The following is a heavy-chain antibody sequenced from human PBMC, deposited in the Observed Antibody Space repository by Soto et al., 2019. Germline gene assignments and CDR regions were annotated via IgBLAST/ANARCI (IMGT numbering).Heavy chain of an antibody. CDR2: IDPSDSYT. V-gene: IGHV5-10-1*01. Sequence: PGESLKISCKGSGYSFTSYWISWVRQMPGKGLEWMGRIDPSDSYTNYSPSFQGHVTISADKSISTAYLQWSSLKASDTAMYYCARPHRYYDSSVTYYYGMDVWGQGTTVTVSS. CDR1: GYSFTSYW. CDR3: ARPHRYYDSSVTYYYGMDV. J-gene: IGHJ6*02. D-gene: IGHD3-22*01.